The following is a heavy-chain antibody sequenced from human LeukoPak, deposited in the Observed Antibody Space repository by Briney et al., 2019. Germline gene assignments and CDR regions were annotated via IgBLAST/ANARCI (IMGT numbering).Heavy chain of an antibody. D-gene: IGHD2-21*01. J-gene: IGHJ4*02. CDR1: GFTFSGYA. V-gene: IGHV3-30-3*01. CDR2: ISYDGSNK. Sequence: GGSLRLSCAGSGFTFSGYAMHWVRQAPGKGLEWVAVISYDGSNKYYADSVKGRFTISRDNSKNTLYLQMNSLRAEDTAVYYCARDPIVVGTTLGLGYFDYWGQGTLVTVSS. CDR3: ARDPIVVGTTLGLGYFDY.